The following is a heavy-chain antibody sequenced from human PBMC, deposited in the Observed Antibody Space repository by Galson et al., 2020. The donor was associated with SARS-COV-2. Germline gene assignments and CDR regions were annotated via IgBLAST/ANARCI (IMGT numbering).Heavy chain of an antibody. CDR1: GFTFSSYW. V-gene: IGHV3-74*01. CDR3: ARDYVLLWFGEPYYGMDG. Sequence: GESLKISCAASGFTFSSYWMHWVRQAPGKGLVWVSRINSDGSSTSYADSVKGRFTISRDNAKNTLYLQMNSLRAEDTAVYYCARDYVLLWFGEPYYGMDGWGQGTTVTVSS. D-gene: IGHD3-10*01. J-gene: IGHJ6*02. CDR2: INSDGSST.